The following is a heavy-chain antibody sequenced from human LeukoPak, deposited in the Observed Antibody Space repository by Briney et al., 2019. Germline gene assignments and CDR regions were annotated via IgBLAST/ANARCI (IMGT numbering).Heavy chain of an antibody. J-gene: IGHJ4*02. CDR2: ISGSGGST. D-gene: IGHD3-22*01. CDR3: AKDHYDSSGYYWDY. V-gene: IGHV3-23*01. CDR1: GFTFSSYA. Sequence: GGSLRLSCAASGFTFSSYAMSWVRQAPGKGLGWVSAISGSGGSTYYADSVKGRFTISRDNSKNTLYLQMNSLRAEDTAVYYCAKDHYDSSGYYWDYWGQGTLVTVS.